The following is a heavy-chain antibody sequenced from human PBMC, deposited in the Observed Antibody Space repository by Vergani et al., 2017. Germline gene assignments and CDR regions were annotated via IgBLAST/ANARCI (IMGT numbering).Heavy chain of an antibody. CDR3: AIYYYDSSGYYSHFDY. CDR1: GYSFTSYW. CDR2: IYPGDSDT. V-gene: IGHV5-51*03. Sequence: EVQLVQSGAEVKKPGESLTISCKGSGYSFTSYWIGWVRQMPGKGLEWMGIIYPGDSDTRYSPSFQGQVTISADKSISTAYLQWSSLKASDTAMYYCAIYYYDSSGYYSHFDYWGQGTLVTVSS. J-gene: IGHJ4*02. D-gene: IGHD3-22*01.